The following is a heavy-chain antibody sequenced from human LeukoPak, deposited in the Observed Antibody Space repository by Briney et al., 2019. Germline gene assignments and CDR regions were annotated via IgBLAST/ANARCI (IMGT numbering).Heavy chain of an antibody. CDR1: GFTFRSYA. CDR2: ISYDGTNK. CDR3: AKQVSGQWLTPDSG. J-gene: IGHJ4*02. Sequence: PGGSLRLSCAASGFTFRSYAMHWVRQAPGKGLEWVAVISYDGTNKYYADSVRGRFTISRDNSRNTLYLQMNSLTVEDTAVYYCAKQVSGQWLTPDSGWGQGTLVTVS. D-gene: IGHD6-19*01. V-gene: IGHV3-30*04.